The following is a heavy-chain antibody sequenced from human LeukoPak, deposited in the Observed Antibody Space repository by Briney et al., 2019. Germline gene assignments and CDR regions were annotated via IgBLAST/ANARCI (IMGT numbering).Heavy chain of an antibody. J-gene: IGHJ4*02. CDR2: INPGSGGT. V-gene: IGHV1-2*02. CDR1: GYTFTAYY. CDR3: ARDVGEYCSSVSCYASDY. Sequence: GASVRVSCKASGYTFTAYYIHWVRQAPGQGLEWMGWINPGSGGTNYAQKFQGRVTMTRDTSISTAYMELSRLRSDDTAIYYCARDVGEYCSSVSCYASDYWGQGTLVTVSS. D-gene: IGHD2-2*01.